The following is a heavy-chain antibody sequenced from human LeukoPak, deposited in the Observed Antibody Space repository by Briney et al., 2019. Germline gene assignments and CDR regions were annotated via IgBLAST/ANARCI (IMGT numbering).Heavy chain of an antibody. CDR3: AKEYSSSSNWFDP. J-gene: IGHJ5*02. CDR2: TYYRSKWYN. V-gene: IGHV6-1*01. Sequence: SQTLSLTCAISGDSVSSNSAAWNWIRQSLSRGLEWLGRTYYRSKWYNDYAVSVKSRITINPDTSKNQFSLQLNSVTPEDTAVYYCAKEYSSSSNWFDPWGQGTLVTVSS. CDR1: GDSVSSNSAA. D-gene: IGHD6-6*01.